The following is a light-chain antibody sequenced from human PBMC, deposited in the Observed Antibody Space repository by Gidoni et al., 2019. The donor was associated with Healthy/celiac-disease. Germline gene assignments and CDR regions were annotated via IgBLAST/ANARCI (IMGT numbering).Light chain of an antibody. CDR2: EVS. Sequence: QSALTQPASVSGSPGQSITISCTGTSSDVGGYNYVSWYQQHPGKAPKLMIYEVSNRPSGVSNRFSGSKSGNTASLTISGLQAEDEADYCSSYTSSSTPSYVFGTGTKVTVL. CDR3: SSYTSSSTPSYV. J-gene: IGLJ1*01. CDR1: SSDVGGYNY. V-gene: IGLV2-14*01.